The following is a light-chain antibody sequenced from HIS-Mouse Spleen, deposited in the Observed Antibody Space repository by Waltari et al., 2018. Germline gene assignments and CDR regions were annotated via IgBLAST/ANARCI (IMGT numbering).Light chain of an antibody. CDR2: EDS. V-gene: IGLV3-10*01. Sequence: SYELTQPPSVSVSPGQTARITCPGDALPKKYAYWYQQKSGQAPVLVIYEDSKRPSGIPERFSCASSGTMATLTISGAQVEDEADYYWYSTDSSGNHRVFGGGTKLTVL. CDR3: YSTDSSGNHRV. CDR1: ALPKKY. J-gene: IGLJ2*01.